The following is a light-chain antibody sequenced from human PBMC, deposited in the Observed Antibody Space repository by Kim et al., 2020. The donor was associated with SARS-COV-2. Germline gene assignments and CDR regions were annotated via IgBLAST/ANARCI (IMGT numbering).Light chain of an antibody. V-gene: IGKV1-33*01. Sequence: SESVGDRVTITCQASQDIRNCLNWYQQKPGKAPKLLIYDASNLETGVPSRFSGSGSGTDFTFTISSLQPEDVATYYCQHYDNLPYTFGQGTKLEI. CDR3: QHYDNLPYT. J-gene: IGKJ2*01. CDR2: DAS. CDR1: QDIRNC.